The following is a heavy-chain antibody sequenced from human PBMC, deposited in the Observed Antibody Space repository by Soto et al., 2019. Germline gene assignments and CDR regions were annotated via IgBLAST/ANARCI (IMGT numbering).Heavy chain of an antibody. CDR2: IVPMLGTP. CDR3: ARNGTYSSSLSQYSGMDV. J-gene: IGHJ6*02. CDR1: VGPLDNFI. D-gene: IGHD1-26*01. V-gene: IGHV1-69*13. Sequence: SENVCCRSSVGPLDNFIMNLVRQTPGRGLEWMGGIVPMLGTPTYAEKFKGRVTISATGSTSTMYMEVTSLRSEDTAIYYCARNGTYSSSLSQYSGMDVWGQGTTVTVSS.